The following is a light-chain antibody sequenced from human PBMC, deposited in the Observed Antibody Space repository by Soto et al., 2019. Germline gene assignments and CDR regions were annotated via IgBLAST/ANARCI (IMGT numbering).Light chain of an antibody. Sequence: DIQMTQSPSTLSASVGDRVTITCRASQSISSWLAWYQQKPGKAPKLLIYKASTLESGVPSRFSGSGSGTEFTLTISSLQPDDFATYYCQQYNSWYTFGQGTKLGI. CDR3: QQYNSWYT. J-gene: IGKJ2*01. V-gene: IGKV1-5*03. CDR2: KAS. CDR1: QSISSW.